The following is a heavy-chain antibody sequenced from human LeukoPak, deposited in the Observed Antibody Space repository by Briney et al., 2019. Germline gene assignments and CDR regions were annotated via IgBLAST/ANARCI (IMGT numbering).Heavy chain of an antibody. Sequence: PSETLSLTCTVSGGSISSYYWSWIRQPPGKGLEWIGYIYYSGSTNYNPSLKSRVTISVDTSKNQFSLKLSSVTAADTAVYYCTREDSSGYYAYYFYYWGQGTLVTVSS. V-gene: IGHV4-59*01. J-gene: IGHJ4*02. CDR3: TREDSSGYYAYYFYY. CDR1: GGSISSYY. D-gene: IGHD3-22*01. CDR2: IYYSGST.